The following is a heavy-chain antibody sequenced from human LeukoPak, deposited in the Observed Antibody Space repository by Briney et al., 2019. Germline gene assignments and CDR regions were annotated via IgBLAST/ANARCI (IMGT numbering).Heavy chain of an antibody. V-gene: IGHV1-69*04. D-gene: IGHD4-11*01. CDR2: IIPFLNIS. J-gene: IGHJ4*01. Sequence: SVKVSCKASGDTFSSYAISWVRQAPGQGLGWVGRIIPFLNISNYAQNFEGKVTSDSDRSTNTAYMELTSLTFGDTAVYYCAADDYSAGSYFLNFFDYWGHGTLITVSS. CDR1: GDTFSSYA. CDR3: AADDYSAGSYFLNFFDY.